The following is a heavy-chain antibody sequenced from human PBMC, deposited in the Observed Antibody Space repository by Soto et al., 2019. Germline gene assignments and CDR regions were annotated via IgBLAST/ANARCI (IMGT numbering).Heavy chain of an antibody. CDR2: IYPGDSDT. J-gene: IGHJ3*02. CDR1: GYRFTSYW. V-gene: IGHV5-51*01. D-gene: IGHD2-8*01. CDR3: ARGYCTNSVCSPYDAFDI. Sequence: PEESVSISCKVYGYRFTSYWIGWVLQMPGKGLEWMGIIYPGDSDTRDSPSFQGQVTISADKSISTAYLQWSSLKASDTAMYYCARGYCTNSVCSPYDAFDIWGQGTLVTVSS.